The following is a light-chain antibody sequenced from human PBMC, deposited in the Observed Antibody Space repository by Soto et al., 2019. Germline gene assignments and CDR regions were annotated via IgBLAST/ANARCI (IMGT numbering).Light chain of an antibody. CDR3: QQSYSAPLT. J-gene: IGKJ4*01. Sequence: DIQMTQAPSSLSASVGDRVTITCRANQSISSYLNWYQQKPGKAPNLLIYAAFSLQSGVPSRFSASGSGTDFTLTISSLQPEDFATYYCQQSYSAPLTFGGGTKVEIK. V-gene: IGKV1-39*01. CDR2: AAF. CDR1: QSISSY.